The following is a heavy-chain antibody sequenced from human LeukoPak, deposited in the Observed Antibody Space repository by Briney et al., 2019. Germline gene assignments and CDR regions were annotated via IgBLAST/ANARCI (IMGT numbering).Heavy chain of an antibody. J-gene: IGHJ4*02. CDR1: GFTFDSYS. CDR2: ISVGSRYI. V-gene: IGHV3-21*01. D-gene: IGHD1-7*01. Sequence: GGSLRLSCAASGFTFDSYSMNWVRQAPGKGLEWVSSISVGSRYIFYADSVKGRFTISRDNAKNSLYLQMNSLRAEDTAVYYCARGNGNYRYYFDYWGQGTLVTVSS. CDR3: ARGNGNYRYYFDY.